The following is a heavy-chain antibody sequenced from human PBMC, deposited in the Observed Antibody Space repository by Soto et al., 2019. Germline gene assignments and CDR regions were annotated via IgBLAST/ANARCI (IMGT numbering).Heavy chain of an antibody. CDR2: IWSDGSYE. J-gene: IGHJ4*02. Sequence: QVQLVESGGGVVQPGRSLRLSCAASGFIFSNYAMHWVRQAPGQGLEWVALIWSDGSYENYAESVKGRFTISRDNSQNTLYVQMNSLRLEDTAVYFCARGTGSGSVLIDYWGQGTLVTVSS. CDR1: GFIFSNYA. CDR3: ARGTGSGSVLIDY. D-gene: IGHD3-10*01. V-gene: IGHV3-33*01.